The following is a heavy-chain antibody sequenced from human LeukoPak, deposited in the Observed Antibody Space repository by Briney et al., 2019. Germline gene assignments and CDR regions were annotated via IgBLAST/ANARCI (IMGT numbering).Heavy chain of an antibody. CDR1: GFTFSSYS. Sequence: LRLSCAASGFTFSSYSMNWIRQHPGKGLEWIGYIYYSGSTYYNPSLKSRVTISVDTSKNQFSLKLSSVTAADTAVYYCARSGDYGSGSYYASPDAFDIWGQGTMVTVSS. V-gene: IGHV4-31*02. CDR2: IYYSGST. J-gene: IGHJ3*02. D-gene: IGHD3-10*01. CDR3: ARSGDYGSGSYYASPDAFDI.